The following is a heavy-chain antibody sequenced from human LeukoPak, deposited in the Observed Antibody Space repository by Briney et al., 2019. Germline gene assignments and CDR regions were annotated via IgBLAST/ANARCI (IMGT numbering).Heavy chain of an antibody. CDR2: ISYDGSNK. V-gene: IGHV3-30*04. J-gene: IGHJ4*02. D-gene: IGHD6-13*01. CDR1: GFTFSSYA. CDR3: ARDRMSSTSGALDY. Sequence: GGSLRLSCAASGFTFSSYAMHWVRQAPGKGLEWVAVISYDGSNKYYADSVKGRFTISRDNSKNTLYLQMNSLRAEDTAVYYSARDRMSSTSGALDYWGQGTLVTVSS.